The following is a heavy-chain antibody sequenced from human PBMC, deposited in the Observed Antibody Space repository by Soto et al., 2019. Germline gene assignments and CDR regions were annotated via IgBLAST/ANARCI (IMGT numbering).Heavy chain of an antibody. CDR2: IYYSGST. D-gene: IGHD6-19*01. J-gene: IGHJ4*02. Sequence: VQLQESGPGLVKPSETLSLTCTVSGGSISSYYWSWIRQPPGKGLEWIGYIYYSGSTNYNPSLKSRVTLSVDTSKNQFSLKLTSVTAADTAVYYCARHHSSGWLDYFDYWGQGTLVTVSS. CDR1: GGSISSYY. CDR3: ARHHSSGWLDYFDY. V-gene: IGHV4-59*08.